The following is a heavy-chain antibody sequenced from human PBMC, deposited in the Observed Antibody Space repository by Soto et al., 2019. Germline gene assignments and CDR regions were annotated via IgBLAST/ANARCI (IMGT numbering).Heavy chain of an antibody. CDR3: ARSGGITIFGVVMPTDAFDI. D-gene: IGHD3-3*01. CDR1: GYTFTGYY. V-gene: IGHV1-2*04. Sequence: GASVKVCCKASGYTFTGYYMHWVRQAPGQGLEWMGWINPNSGGTNYAQKFQGWVTMTRDTSISTAYMELSRLRSDDTAVYYCARSGGITIFGVVMPTDAFDICGQGTMVTVSS. CDR2: INPNSGGT. J-gene: IGHJ3*02.